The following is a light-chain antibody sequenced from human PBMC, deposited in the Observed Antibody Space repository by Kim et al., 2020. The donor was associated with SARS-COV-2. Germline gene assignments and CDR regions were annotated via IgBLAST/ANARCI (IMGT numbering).Light chain of an antibody. CDR2: GMA. V-gene: IGKV3-15*01. J-gene: IGKJ5*01. CDR3: QQYNDWTPMT. Sequence: NLAWSRQSLGQAPGPLIYGMAPRATGVPARFSGSGSGTEFTLTISSLQSEDFAIYYCQQYNDWTPMTFGQGTRLEIK. CDR1: N.